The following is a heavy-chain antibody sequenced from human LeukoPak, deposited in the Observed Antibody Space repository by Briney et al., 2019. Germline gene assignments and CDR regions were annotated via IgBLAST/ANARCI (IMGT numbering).Heavy chain of an antibody. D-gene: IGHD6-13*01. CDR2: IIPIFGTA. J-gene: IGHJ4*02. V-gene: IGHV1-69*05. Sequence: SVKVSCKASGGTFSSYAISWVRQAPGQGLEWMGRIIPIFGTANYAQKFQGRVTTTTDESTSTAYMELSSLRSEDTAVYYCARGARIAAAGTFSAFDYWGQGTLVTVSS. CDR1: GGTFSSYA. CDR3: ARGARIAAAGTFSAFDY.